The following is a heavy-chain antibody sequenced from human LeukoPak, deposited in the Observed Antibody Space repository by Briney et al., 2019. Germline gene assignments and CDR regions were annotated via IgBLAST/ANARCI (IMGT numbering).Heavy chain of an antibody. CDR1: GGSISSGNYY. J-gene: IGHJ6*03. Sequence: SETLSLTCTVSGGSISSGNYYWSWIRQPAGRGLEWIGRIYISGGTNYNPSLKSRVTISVDTSKNQFSLKLSSVTAADTAAYYCARDSYSLSAALYYYYYMDVWGKGTTVTVSS. V-gene: IGHV4-61*02. D-gene: IGHD2-21*01. CDR3: ARDSYSLSAALYYYYYMDV. CDR2: IYISGGT.